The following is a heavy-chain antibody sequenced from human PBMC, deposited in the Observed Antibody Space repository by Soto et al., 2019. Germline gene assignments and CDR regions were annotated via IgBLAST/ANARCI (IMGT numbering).Heavy chain of an antibody. Sequence: DVQLLESGGGLVQPEWSLRLSCAASGFTFSSYAMGWVRQGPGKGLEWVAVVSIGGSTHYEDSVRGRFTISRDNSKNTLSLQMNSLTAEDTAVYFCAKRRGAGGHFDYWGQGALVTVS. CDR3: AKRRGAGGHFDY. D-gene: IGHD2-15*01. V-gene: IGHV3-23*01. CDR1: GFTFSSYA. J-gene: IGHJ4*02. CDR2: VSIGGST.